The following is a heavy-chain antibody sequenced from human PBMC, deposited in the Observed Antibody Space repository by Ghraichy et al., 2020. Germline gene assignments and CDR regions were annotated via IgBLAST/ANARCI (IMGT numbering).Heavy chain of an antibody. CDR3: VRDRDGTRGAPRRMDV. Sequence: GGSLRLSCAASGFSLSRYWMSWVRQAPGKGLEWVADIKEDGSEKYYVDSVKGRFTISRDNAKNSLYLQMNSLRAEDTAVYYCVRDRDGTRGAPRRMDVWGQGTTVTVSS. CDR2: IKEDGSEK. J-gene: IGHJ6*02. D-gene: IGHD1-1*01. CDR1: GFSLSRYW. V-gene: IGHV3-7*03.